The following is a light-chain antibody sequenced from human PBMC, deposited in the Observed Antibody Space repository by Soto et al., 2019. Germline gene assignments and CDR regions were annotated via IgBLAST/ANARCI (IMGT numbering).Light chain of an antibody. CDR1: SSDVGGYNY. J-gene: IGLJ2*01. Sequence: QSVLTQPASVSGSPGQSITISCTGTSSDVGGYNYVSWYQQHPGKAPKLMIYEVSHRPSGVSNRFSGSKSGNTASLTISGLQAEDDADYYCSSYTSRSTVVFGGGTKRTVL. V-gene: IGLV2-14*01. CDR3: SSYTSRSTVV. CDR2: EVS.